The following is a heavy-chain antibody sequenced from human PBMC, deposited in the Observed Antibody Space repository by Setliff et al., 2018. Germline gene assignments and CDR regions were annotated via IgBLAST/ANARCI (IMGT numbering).Heavy chain of an antibody. J-gene: IGHJ4*02. CDR3: ARELPRTIFGVVIDY. Sequence: SVKVSCKASGGTFSSYTISWVRQAPGQGLEWMGRIIPVFGTANYAQKFQGRLTITADKSTSTAYMELSSLRSEDTAVYYCARELPRTIFGVVIDYWGQGTLVTVSS. V-gene: IGHV1-69*08. CDR1: GGTFSSYT. D-gene: IGHD3-3*01. CDR2: IIPVFGTA.